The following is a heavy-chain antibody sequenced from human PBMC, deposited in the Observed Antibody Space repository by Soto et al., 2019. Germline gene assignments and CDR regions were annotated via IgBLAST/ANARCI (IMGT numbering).Heavy chain of an antibody. CDR2: IYHSGST. V-gene: IGHV4-30-2*06. J-gene: IGHJ5*02. Sequence: TLSLTCSVSGGTITSGRSSWNWIRQSPGKGLEWIAYIYHSGSTYYNPSLKSRVTISVDRSESQFSLKLTSVTAADTAVYYCVRESVASGPNYFDTWGPGTLVTVSS. CDR3: VRESVASGPNYFDT. D-gene: IGHD6-6*01. CDR1: GGTITSGRSS.